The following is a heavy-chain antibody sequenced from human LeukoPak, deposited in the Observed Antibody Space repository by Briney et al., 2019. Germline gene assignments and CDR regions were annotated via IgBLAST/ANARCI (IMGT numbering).Heavy chain of an antibody. Sequence: PSETLSLTCSVSGFSISSGYYWGWVRQTPGKGLEWIGSIHHSGSTYYNPTLKSRVTISLDTFKTQFSLTLSSVTAAETAVYYCARDRFGMSVTGSDFDYWGQGILVTVSS. CDR2: IHHSGST. D-gene: IGHD1-14*01. CDR1: GFSISSGYY. CDR3: ARDRFGMSVTGSDFDY. V-gene: IGHV4-38-2*02. J-gene: IGHJ4*02.